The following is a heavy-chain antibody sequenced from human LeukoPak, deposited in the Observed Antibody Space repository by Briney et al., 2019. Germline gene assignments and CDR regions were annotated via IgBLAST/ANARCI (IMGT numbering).Heavy chain of an antibody. CDR2: ISASGLDT. CDR3: AKYGPGFGVVIEYFMDV. V-gene: IGHV3-23*01. Sequence: GGSLRLSCAASGFDFTAYGMSCVRQAPRKGLEWVSGISASGLDTYYADSVTGLFTISRDNSKNTVHLIMHSQRAGDSAMYYCAKYGPGFGVVIEYFMDVWGKGTRVTVSS. D-gene: IGHD3-3*01. J-gene: IGHJ6*03. CDR1: GFDFTAYG.